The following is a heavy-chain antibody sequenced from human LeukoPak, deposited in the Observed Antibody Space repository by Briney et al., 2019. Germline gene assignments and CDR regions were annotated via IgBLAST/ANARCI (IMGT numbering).Heavy chain of an antibody. CDR3: TREAPYSGSMDY. CDR1: GDSVSSNSAA. CDR2: TYYRSKWYN. D-gene: IGHD1-26*01. V-gene: IGHV6-1*01. Sequence: SQTLSLTCAISGDSVSSNSAAWNWIRQSPSRGLEWLGRTYYRSKWYNDYAVSVKSRITINTDTSKSQSSLQLNSVTPEDTAVYYCTREAPYSGSMDYWGQGTLVTVSS. J-gene: IGHJ4*02.